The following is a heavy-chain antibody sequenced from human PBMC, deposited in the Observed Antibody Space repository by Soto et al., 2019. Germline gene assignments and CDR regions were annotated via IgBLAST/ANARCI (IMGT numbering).Heavy chain of an antibody. D-gene: IGHD2-15*01. J-gene: IGHJ4*02. CDR1: GFTFSSYS. V-gene: IGHV3-48*01. Sequence: EVQLVESGGGLVQPGGPLRLSCAASGFTFSSYSMNWVRQAPGKGLEWVSYISSSSSTIYYADSVKGRFTISRDNAKNSLYLQMNSLRAEDTAVYYCARGGGCRGGSCNFDNWGQGTLGTFSS. CDR3: ARGGGCRGGSCNFDN. CDR2: ISSSSSTI.